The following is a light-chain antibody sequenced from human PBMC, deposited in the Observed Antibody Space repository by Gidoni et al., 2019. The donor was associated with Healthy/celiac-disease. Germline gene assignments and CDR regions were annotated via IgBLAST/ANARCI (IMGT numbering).Light chain of an antibody. V-gene: IGKV1-39*01. Sequence: DIQMTQYPSSLSASVGDRVTIISRASQSISSYLNWYQQKPGKAPKLLIYAAYSLQSGVPSRFSGSGSGTDFTLTISSLQPEDFATYYCQQSYSTLGTFGQGTRLEIK. J-gene: IGKJ5*01. CDR2: AAY. CDR3: QQSYSTLGT. CDR1: QSISSY.